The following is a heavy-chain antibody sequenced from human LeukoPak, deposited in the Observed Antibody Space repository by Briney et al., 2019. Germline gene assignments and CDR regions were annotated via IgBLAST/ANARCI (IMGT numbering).Heavy chain of an antibody. D-gene: IGHD3-10*01. Sequence: PSETLSLTCTVSGGSISSSSYYWGWIRQPPGKGLEWIGSIYYSGSTYYNPSLKSRVTISVDTSKNQFSLKLSSVTAADTAVYYCASSVWFGESSDTPFDYWGQGTLVTVSS. CDR3: ASSVWFGESSDTPFDY. V-gene: IGHV4-39*07. CDR1: GGSISSSSYY. CDR2: IYYSGST. J-gene: IGHJ4*02.